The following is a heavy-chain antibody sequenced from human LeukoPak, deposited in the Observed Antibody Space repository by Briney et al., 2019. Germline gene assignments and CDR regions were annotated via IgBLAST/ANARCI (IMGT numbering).Heavy chain of an antibody. CDR2: IYSGGAT. V-gene: IGHV3-66*01. CDR1: GLTVSNNY. Sequence: GGSLRLSCAVSGLTVSNNYMIWVRQAPGKGLECVSLIYSGGATSYADSVKGRFTISRDNSQSMLYLQMNSLRVEDTAVYYCARDPGAAVYNLWSWGQGTLVTVSS. D-gene: IGHD3-10*01. CDR3: ARDPGAAVYNLWS. J-gene: IGHJ5*02.